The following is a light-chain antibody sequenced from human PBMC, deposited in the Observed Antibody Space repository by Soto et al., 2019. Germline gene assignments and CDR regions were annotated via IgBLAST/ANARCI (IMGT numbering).Light chain of an antibody. V-gene: IGLV2-14*01. CDR1: RSDVGGYNY. Sequence: QSALTQPASVSGSPGQSITISCTGTRSDVGGYNYVSWYQQHPGTSPKLMIYEVSNRPSGVSNRFSGSKSGNTASLIISGLQAEDEGDYYCSSYTARSTWVFGGGTKVTVL. CDR2: EVS. J-gene: IGLJ3*02. CDR3: SSYTARSTWV.